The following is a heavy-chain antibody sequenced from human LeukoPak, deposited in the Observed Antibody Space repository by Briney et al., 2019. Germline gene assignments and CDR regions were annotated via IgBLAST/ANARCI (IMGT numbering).Heavy chain of an antibody. D-gene: IGHD5-24*01. J-gene: IGHJ4*02. CDR3: AVGRDGYNYY. V-gene: IGHV4-59*01. CDR1: GGSISSYY. CDR2: IYYSGST. Sequence: SETLSLTCAVSGGSISSYYWSWIRQPPGKGLEWIGYIYYSGSTNYNPSLKSRVTISVDTSKNQFSLKLSSVTAADTAVYYCAVGRDGYNYYWGQGTLVTASS.